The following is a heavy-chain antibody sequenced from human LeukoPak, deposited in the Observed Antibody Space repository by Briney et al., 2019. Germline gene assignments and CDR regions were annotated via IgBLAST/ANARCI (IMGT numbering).Heavy chain of an antibody. CDR2: ISYDGSNK. CDR3: AKAPSSTSCYTD. Sequence: GGSLRLSCAASGFTFSSYAMHWVRQAPGKGLEWVAVISYDGSNKYYADSVKGRFTISRDNSKNTLYLQMNSLRAEDTAVYYCAKAPSSTSCYTDWGQGTLVTVSS. CDR1: GFTFSSYA. J-gene: IGHJ4*02. D-gene: IGHD2-2*02. V-gene: IGHV3-30-3*01.